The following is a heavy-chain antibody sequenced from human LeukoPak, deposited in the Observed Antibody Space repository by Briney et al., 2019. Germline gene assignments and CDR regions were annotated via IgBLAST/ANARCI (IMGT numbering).Heavy chain of an antibody. CDR3: ASNNDWRFDY. D-gene: IGHD3-9*01. CDR1: GFTLSTFW. J-gene: IGHJ4*02. V-gene: IGHV3-7*01. Sequence: PGGSLRLSFAASGFTLSTFWMSWVRQAPGKGLEWVANIKEDGRIKNYVDSVKGRFTISRDNAKKSVYLQMSSVRAEDTAMYYCASNNDWRFDYWGQGTLVTVSS. CDR2: IKEDGRIK.